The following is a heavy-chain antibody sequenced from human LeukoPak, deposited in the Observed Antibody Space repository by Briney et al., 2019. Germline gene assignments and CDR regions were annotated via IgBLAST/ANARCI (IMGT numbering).Heavy chain of an antibody. Sequence: ETLSLTCTVSGGSISSGNYYWGWIRQPPGKGLEWVSVIYSGGSTYYADSVKGRFTISRDNSKNTLYLQMNSLRAEDTAVYYCARDLYGAQDWGQGTLVTVSS. D-gene: IGHD4-17*01. J-gene: IGHJ4*02. CDR1: GGSISSGNYY. CDR3: ARDLYGAQD. CDR2: IYSGGST. V-gene: IGHV3-66*01.